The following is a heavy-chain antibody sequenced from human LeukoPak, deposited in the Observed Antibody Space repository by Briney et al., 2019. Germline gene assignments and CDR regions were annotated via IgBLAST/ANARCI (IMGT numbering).Heavy chain of an antibody. V-gene: IGHV5-51*01. CDR2: IYPGDSET. J-gene: IGHJ4*02. CDR1: GYRFTNYW. D-gene: IGHD4-17*01. Sequence: GESLKISCKASGYRFTNYWIGWVRRMPGKGLEWMTIIYPGDSETRYSPSFQGQVTISADKSIDTTYLQWSSLKASDTAMYYCARALRTGQGDYVPVLWGQGTLVTVSS. CDR3: ARALRTGQGDYVPVL.